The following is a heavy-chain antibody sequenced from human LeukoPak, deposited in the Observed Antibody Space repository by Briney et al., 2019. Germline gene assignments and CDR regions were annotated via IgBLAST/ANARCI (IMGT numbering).Heavy chain of an antibody. CDR3: ARALYSSSSWFDP. J-gene: IGHJ5*02. D-gene: IGHD6-6*01. V-gene: IGHV3-53*01. CDR2: IYSGGST. Sequence: GGSLRLSCAASGFTVSSNYMSWVRQAPGKGLEWVSVIYSGGSTYYADSVKGRFTISRDNSKNTLYLQMNSLRAEDTAVYYCARALYSSSSWFDPWGQGTLVTVSS. CDR1: GFTVSSNY.